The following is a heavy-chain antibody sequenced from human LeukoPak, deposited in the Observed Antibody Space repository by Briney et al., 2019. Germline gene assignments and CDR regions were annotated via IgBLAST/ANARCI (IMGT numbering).Heavy chain of an antibody. J-gene: IGHJ3*01. CDR2: IADAGT. V-gene: IGHV3-23*01. CDR3: ARNLGPFDV. D-gene: IGHD1-26*01. CDR1: GFTLNDFA. Sequence: GGSLRLSCASSGFTLNDFAMTWVRQAPGKGLEWVSTIADAGTYYADSVKGRFIISRDNSKNMLYLQLNSLSTDDTAMYYCARNLGPFDVRGHGTMVTVSS.